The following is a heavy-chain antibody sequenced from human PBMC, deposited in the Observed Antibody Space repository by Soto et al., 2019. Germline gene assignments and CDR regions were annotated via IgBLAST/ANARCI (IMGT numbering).Heavy chain of an antibody. J-gene: IGHJ5*02. CDR1: GGSISSYY. CDR2: LYYSGST. D-gene: IGHD1-1*01. Sequence: QVQLQESGPGLVKPSETLSLTCTVSGGSISSYYWSWIRQPPGKGLEWIGYLYYSGSTNYNPSLKGRVTLPVATAKNQSSLKLSSVTAADTAVYYCARSRPTGYTVGLADNWFDPWGQGTLVTVSS. CDR3: ARSRPTGYTVGLADNWFDP. V-gene: IGHV4-59*08.